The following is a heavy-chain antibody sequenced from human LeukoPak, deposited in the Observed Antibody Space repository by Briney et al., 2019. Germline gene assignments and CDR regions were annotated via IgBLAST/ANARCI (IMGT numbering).Heavy chain of an antibody. J-gene: IGHJ4*02. CDR3: VRGRGAGPGAHFDY. CDR1: GLIFSDEY. V-gene: IGHV3-11*01. D-gene: IGHD3-10*01. Sequence: SGGSLRLSCAVSGLIFSDEYMSWIRQAPGKGLEWISYISNTGDFIAYADSVKGRFTISRDNAKNSLYLQMNSLRAEDAAAYYCVRGRGAGPGAHFDYWGQGTLVTVSS. CDR2: ISNTGDFI.